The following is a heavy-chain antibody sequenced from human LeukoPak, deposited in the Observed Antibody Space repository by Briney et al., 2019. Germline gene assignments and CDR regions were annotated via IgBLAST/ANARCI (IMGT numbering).Heavy chain of an antibody. CDR1: GYTLTELS. Sequence: ASVKVSCKVSGYTLTELSIHRVRQAPGKGLEWMGGFDPEDGETIYAQKFQGRVTMTQDTSTDTAYMELSSLRSEDTGVYYCETLRLGIVATIREGYFDYWGQGTLVTVSS. CDR2: FDPEDGET. J-gene: IGHJ4*02. D-gene: IGHD5-12*01. V-gene: IGHV1-24*01. CDR3: ETLRLGIVATIREGYFDY.